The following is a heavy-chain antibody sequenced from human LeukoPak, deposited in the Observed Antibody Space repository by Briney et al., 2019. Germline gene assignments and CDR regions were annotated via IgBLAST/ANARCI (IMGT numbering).Heavy chain of an antibody. V-gene: IGHV1-8*01. CDR2: MNPNSGDT. D-gene: IGHD3-22*01. J-gene: IGHJ4*02. Sequence: ASVKVSCKASGYTFTTYDITWVRQATGQGLEWMGWMNPNSGDTAYAQTFQGRVAMTRDTSISTAYMELSSLRYDDTAVYYCARGLGDYYDTSDLYCAVPAHWGQGTLVTVSS. CDR1: GYTFTTYD. CDR3: ARGLGDYYDTSDLYCAVPAH.